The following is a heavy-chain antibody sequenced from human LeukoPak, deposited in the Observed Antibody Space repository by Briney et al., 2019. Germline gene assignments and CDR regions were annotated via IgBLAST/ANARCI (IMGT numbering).Heavy chain of an antibody. CDR2: LNWNGGST. J-gene: IGHJ6*03. D-gene: IGHD4-23*01. Sequence: GGSLRLSCAASGFTFDDYGMSWVRQAPGKGLEWVSGLNWNGGSTGYADSVKGRFTISRDNAKNSLYLQMSSLRAEDTALYHCARGGGNGFYYYMDVWGTGTTVTASS. V-gene: IGHV3-20*01. CDR1: GFTFDDYG. CDR3: ARGGGNGFYYYMDV.